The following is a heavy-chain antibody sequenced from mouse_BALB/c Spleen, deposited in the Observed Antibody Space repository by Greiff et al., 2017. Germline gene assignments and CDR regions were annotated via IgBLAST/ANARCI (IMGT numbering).Heavy chain of an antibody. Sequence: VQGVESGPGLVAPSQSLSITCTVSGFSLTGDGVNWVRQPPGKGLEWRGMIWGDGTTDYNSALKSRLSISKDNSKSQVFLKMNSLQTDDTARYYCATSLYYGNPAWFAYWGQGTLVTVSA. CDR2: IWGDGTT. D-gene: IGHD2-1*01. J-gene: IGHJ3*01. V-gene: IGHV2-6-7*01. CDR1: GFSLTGDG. CDR3: ATSLYYGNPAWFAY.